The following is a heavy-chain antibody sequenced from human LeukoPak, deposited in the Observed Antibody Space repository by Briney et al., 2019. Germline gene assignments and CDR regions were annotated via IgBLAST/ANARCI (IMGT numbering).Heavy chain of an antibody. D-gene: IGHD3-10*01. CDR1: GGSFSGYY. Sequence: PSETLSLTCAVYGGSFSGYYWSWIRQHPGKGLEWIGEINHSGSTNYNPSLECRFTISVDTSKNQCSLKLSSVTAADTAVYYCARGGRGPIDYWGQGTLVTVSS. J-gene: IGHJ4*02. CDR3: ARGGRGPIDY. V-gene: IGHV4-34*01. CDR2: INHSGST.